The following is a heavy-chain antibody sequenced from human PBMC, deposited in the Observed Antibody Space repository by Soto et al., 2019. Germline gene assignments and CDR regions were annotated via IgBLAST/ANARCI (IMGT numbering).Heavy chain of an antibody. J-gene: IGHJ6*02. CDR3: ARDIVLMVYAMKEDYYGMDV. CDR1: GFTFSSYW. Sequence: PGGSLRLSCAASGFTFSSYWMSWVRQAPGKGLEWVANIKQDGSEKYYVDSVKGRFTISRDNAKNSLYLQMNSLRAEDTAVYYCARDIVLMVYAMKEDYYGMDVWGQGTTVTVSS. V-gene: IGHV3-7*01. CDR2: IKQDGSEK. D-gene: IGHD2-8*01.